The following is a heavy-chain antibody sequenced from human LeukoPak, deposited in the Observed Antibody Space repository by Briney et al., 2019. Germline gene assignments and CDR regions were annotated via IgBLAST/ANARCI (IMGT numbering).Heavy chain of an antibody. V-gene: IGHV4-59*08. CDR2: IYYSGST. Sequence: SETLSLTCTVSGGSISSYYWSWIRQPPGKGLEWIGYIYYSGSTNYNPSPKSRVTISVDTSKNQFSLKLSSVTAADTAVYYCARGLAVSSSWYGRWFDPWGQGTLVTVSS. J-gene: IGHJ5*02. CDR3: ARGLAVSSSWYGRWFDP. D-gene: IGHD6-13*01. CDR1: GGSISSYY.